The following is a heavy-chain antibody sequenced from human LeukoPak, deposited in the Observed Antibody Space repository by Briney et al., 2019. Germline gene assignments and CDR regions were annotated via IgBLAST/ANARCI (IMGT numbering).Heavy chain of an antibody. CDR3: AKGVSRGYSYGYNFDY. D-gene: IGHD5-18*01. CDR2: ISGSGGST. V-gene: IGHV3-23*01. Sequence: PGGSLRLSCAASGFTFSSYAMRWVRQAPGKGLEWVSAISGSGGSTYYADSVKGRFTISRDNSKNTLYLQMNSLRAEDTAVYYCAKGVSRGYSYGYNFDYWGQGTLVTVSS. CDR1: GFTFSSYA. J-gene: IGHJ4*02.